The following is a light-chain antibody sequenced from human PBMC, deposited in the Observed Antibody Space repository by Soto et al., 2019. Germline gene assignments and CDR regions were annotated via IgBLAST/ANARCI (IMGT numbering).Light chain of an antibody. CDR1: QSLNTD. V-gene: IGKV3-15*01. J-gene: IGKJ5*01. CDR2: GAS. Sequence: EILMTQSPDSLSVSPGETATLSCRASQSLNTDLAWYQQKPGQAPRLXXYGASTRATGISTRFSGGGSGTEFTLTISGLQSEDSAVYYCQQYKSWPPITFGQGTRLEIK. CDR3: QQYKSWPPIT.